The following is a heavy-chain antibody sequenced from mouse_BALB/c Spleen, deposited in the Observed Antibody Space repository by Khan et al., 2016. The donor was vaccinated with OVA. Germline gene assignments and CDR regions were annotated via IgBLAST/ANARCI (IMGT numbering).Heavy chain of an antibody. Sequence: EVELVESGGGLVQPGGSRKLSCAASGFTFSSFGMHWVRQAPEKGLAWVAYISSGSSTIYYADTVKGRFTISRDSPRNTLFLQMTSLRSEDTAMYYCASSNWDYWGQGTTLTVSS. D-gene: IGHD4-1*01. CDR3: ASSNWDY. CDR1: GFTFSSFG. CDR2: ISSGSSTI. V-gene: IGHV5-17*02. J-gene: IGHJ2*01.